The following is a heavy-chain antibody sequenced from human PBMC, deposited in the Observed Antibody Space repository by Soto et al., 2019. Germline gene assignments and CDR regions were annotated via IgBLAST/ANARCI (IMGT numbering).Heavy chain of an antibody. Sequence: SQTLSLTCAISGDSVSNNSVAWNWVRQSPSRGLEWLGRTYYRSKWHYDYAPSVRSRITINPDTSKNHFSLQLNSVSPEDAAVYYCAGTLRGRGVKYFDYWGQGTLVTVSS. D-gene: IGHD3-10*01. CDR2: TYYRSKWHY. CDR3: AGTLRGRGVKYFDY. CDR1: GDSVSNNSVA. V-gene: IGHV6-1*01. J-gene: IGHJ4*02.